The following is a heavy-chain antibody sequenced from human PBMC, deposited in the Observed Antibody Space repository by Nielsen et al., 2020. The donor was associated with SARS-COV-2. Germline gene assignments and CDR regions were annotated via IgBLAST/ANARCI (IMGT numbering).Heavy chain of an antibody. V-gene: IGHV3-73*01. CDR2: IRSKANNYET. Sequence: LSLTCAASGFTFGDAIIHWVRQASGKGLEWVGRIRSKANNYETAYAASVRGRFTISRDESESKAYLQMNSLKTEDTAVYFCKHYYDMDVWGKGTTVTVSS. CDR3: KHYYDMDV. CDR1: GFTFGDAI. J-gene: IGHJ6*03.